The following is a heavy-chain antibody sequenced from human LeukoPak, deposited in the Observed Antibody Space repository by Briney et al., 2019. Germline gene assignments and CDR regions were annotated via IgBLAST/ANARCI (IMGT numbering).Heavy chain of an antibody. D-gene: IGHD3-22*01. CDR3: ARFSMIGENWFDP. V-gene: IGHV4-34*01. CDR2: INHSGST. J-gene: IGHJ5*02. Sequence: SETLSLTCAVYGGSFSGYYWSWIRQPPGKGLERIGEINHSGSTNYNPSLKSRVTISVDTSKNQFSLKLSSVTAADTAVYYCARFSMIGENWFDPWGQGTLVTVSS. CDR1: GGSFSGYY.